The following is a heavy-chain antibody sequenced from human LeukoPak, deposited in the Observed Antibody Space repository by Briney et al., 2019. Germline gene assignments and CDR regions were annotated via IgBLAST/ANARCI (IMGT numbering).Heavy chain of an antibody. D-gene: IGHD2-8*02. V-gene: IGHV3-53*01. Sequence: GGSLRLSCAASGFTVSSNYMSWVRQAPGKGLEWLAVIYSGSSTYYADSVKGRFTISRDNSKNTLYLQMNSLRAEDTAVYYCARDSPYGTAGYWGQGTLVTVPS. CDR2: IYSGSST. J-gene: IGHJ4*02. CDR1: GFTVSSNY. CDR3: ARDSPYGTAGY.